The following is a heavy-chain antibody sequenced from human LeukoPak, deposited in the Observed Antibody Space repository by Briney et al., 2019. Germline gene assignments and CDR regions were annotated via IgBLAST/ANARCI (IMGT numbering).Heavy chain of an antibody. Sequence: PSETLSLTCAVYGGSFSGYYWSWIRQPPGKGLEWIGEINHSGSTNYNPSLKSRVTISVDTSKNQFSLTLSSVTAADTAVYYCGGGSWYFDLWGRGTLVTVSS. CDR2: INHSGST. V-gene: IGHV4-34*01. CDR3: GGGSWYFDL. J-gene: IGHJ2*01. D-gene: IGHD4-23*01. CDR1: GGSFSGYY.